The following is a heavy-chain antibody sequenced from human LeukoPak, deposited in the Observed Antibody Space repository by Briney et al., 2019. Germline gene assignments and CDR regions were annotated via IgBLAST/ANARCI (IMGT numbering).Heavy chain of an antibody. CDR2: IKQDGSEK. Sequence: PGGSLRLSCAASGFTFSSYWMSWVRQAPGKGLEWVANIKQDGSEKYYVDSVKGRFTISRDNAKNSLYLQMNSLRAEDTAVYYCAKDQGPYYDSSGPPDYWGQGTLVTVSS. CDR3: AKDQGPYYDSSGPPDY. D-gene: IGHD3-22*01. CDR1: GFTFSSYW. J-gene: IGHJ4*02. V-gene: IGHV3-7*01.